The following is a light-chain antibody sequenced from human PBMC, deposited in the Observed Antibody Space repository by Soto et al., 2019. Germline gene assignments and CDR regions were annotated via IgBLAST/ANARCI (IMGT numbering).Light chain of an antibody. V-gene: IGLV1-40*01. J-gene: IGLJ1*01. Sequence: QSALTQPPSVSGAPGQRVTISGTGSSSNIGAGYDVHWYQQLPGTAPKLLIYGNSNRPSGVPDRFSGSKSGTSASLAITGLQAEDEADYYCQSYDSSLSGYVFGTGTKVTV. CDR2: GNS. CDR1: SSNIGAGYD. CDR3: QSYDSSLSGYV.